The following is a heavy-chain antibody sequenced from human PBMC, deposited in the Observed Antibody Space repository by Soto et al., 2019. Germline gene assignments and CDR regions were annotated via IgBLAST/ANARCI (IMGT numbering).Heavy chain of an antibody. V-gene: IGHV4-59*01. J-gene: IGHJ6*02. CDR1: SGSISNYY. Sequence: SETLSLTCTISSGSISNYYWTWIRQTPGKGLEWIGYVYYSGNTNYNPPLKSRITISVDTSGNQFSLKLSSVTAADTAVYFCARTYCTTTACQAHGIDVWGQGTTVTVSS. CDR3: ARTYCTTTACQAHGIDV. CDR2: VYYSGNT. D-gene: IGHD4-4*01.